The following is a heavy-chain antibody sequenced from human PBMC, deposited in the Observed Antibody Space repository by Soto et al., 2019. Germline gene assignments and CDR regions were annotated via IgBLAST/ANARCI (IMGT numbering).Heavy chain of an antibody. CDR2: IHSDGSST. J-gene: IGHJ3*01. CDR1: GFTFNYYW. Sequence: EVQLVEPEGGLVQRGGSLRLSCAASGFTFNYYWMHWVRQAPGQGLVWVSHIHSDGSSTTYADSVKGRFTISRDNAKNTLYQQMNSLRAEDTAVYYCASGDKGGFDLWGQGTTVTVSS. D-gene: IGHD2-21*02. V-gene: IGHV3-74*01. CDR3: ASGDKGGFDL.